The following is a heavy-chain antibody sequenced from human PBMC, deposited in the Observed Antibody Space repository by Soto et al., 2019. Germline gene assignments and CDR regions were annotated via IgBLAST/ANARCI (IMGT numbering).Heavy chain of an antibody. CDR1: GGTFSSYT. CDR2: IIPILGIA. CDR3: AAGVVPAARGHYYYYGMDV. Sequence: ASVKVSCKASGGTFSSYTISWVRQAPGQGLEWMGRIIPILGIANYAQKFQGRVTITADKSTSTAYMELSSLRSEDTAVYYCAAGVVPAARGHYYYYGMDVWGQGTTVTVSS. D-gene: IGHD2-2*01. V-gene: IGHV1-69*02. J-gene: IGHJ6*02.